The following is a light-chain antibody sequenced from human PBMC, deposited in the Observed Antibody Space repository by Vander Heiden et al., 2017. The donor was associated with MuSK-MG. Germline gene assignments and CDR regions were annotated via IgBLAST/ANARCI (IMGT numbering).Light chain of an antibody. J-gene: IGKJ3*01. CDR1: QSISSY. CDR3: QQFDSNPSLT. CDR2: AAS. Sequence: DIQMTQSPSSLSASVGDRVTITCRASQSISSYLNWYQQKPGKAPKLLIYAASSWQSGVPSRFSGSGSGTDFTLTISSLQPEDFATYYCQQFDSNPSLTFGHGTKVDIK. V-gene: IGKV1-39*01.